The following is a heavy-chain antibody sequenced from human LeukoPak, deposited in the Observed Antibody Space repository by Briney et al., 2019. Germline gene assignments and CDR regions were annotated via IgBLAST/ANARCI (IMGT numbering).Heavy chain of an antibody. Sequence: GSLRLSCAASGFTFSSYSMNWIRQPPGKGLEWIGSIHHSGSTHYNSSLKSRVTISVDTSKNQLSLKLSSVTAADTAVYYCARGVGLTQGGTFDYWGQGTLVTVSS. D-gene: IGHD1-1*01. CDR3: ARGVGLTQGGTFDY. J-gene: IGHJ4*02. CDR2: IHHSGST. CDR1: GFTFSSYS. V-gene: IGHV4-38-2*01.